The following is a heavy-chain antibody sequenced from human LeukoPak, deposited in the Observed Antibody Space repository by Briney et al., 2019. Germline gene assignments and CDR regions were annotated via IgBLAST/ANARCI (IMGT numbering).Heavy chain of an antibody. CDR1: GGSISSYY. CDR3: ATVEATGGQDY. D-gene: IGHD1-26*01. V-gene: IGHV4-4*07. Sequence: SETLSLTCTVSGGSISSYYWSWIRQPAGKRLEWIGRIYTSGSTNYNPSLKGRVTMSVDTSKNQFSLKLSSVTAADTAVYYCATVEATGGQDYWGQGTLVTVSS. CDR2: IYTSGST. J-gene: IGHJ4*02.